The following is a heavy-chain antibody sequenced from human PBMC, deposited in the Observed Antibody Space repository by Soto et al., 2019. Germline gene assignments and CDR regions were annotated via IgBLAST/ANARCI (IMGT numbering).Heavy chain of an antibody. Sequence: ASVKVSCKASGYTFTSYDINWVRQATGQGLEWMGWMNPNSGNTGYAQKFQGRVTMTRNTSISTAYMELSSLRSEDTAVYYCARVLRPYCSSTSCFHDAFDIWGQGTMVTVSS. V-gene: IGHV1-8*01. J-gene: IGHJ3*02. CDR3: ARVLRPYCSSTSCFHDAFDI. CDR2: MNPNSGNT. CDR1: GYTFTSYD. D-gene: IGHD2-2*01.